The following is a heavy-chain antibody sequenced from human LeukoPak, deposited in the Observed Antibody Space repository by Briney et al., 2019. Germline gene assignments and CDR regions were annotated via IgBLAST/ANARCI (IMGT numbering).Heavy chain of an antibody. J-gene: IGHJ4*02. Sequence: ASVKVSCKASGGIFSTYGFHWVRQAPGQGLEWLGGIIPIFHTSHYARKFQDRVMISADESTSTVYMELSSLRSEDTAVYYCARGPTRSYYDSSGHPILGYWGQGTLVTVSS. D-gene: IGHD3-22*01. CDR2: IIPIFHTS. CDR3: ARGPTRSYYDSSGHPILGY. CDR1: GGIFSTYG. V-gene: IGHV1-69*13.